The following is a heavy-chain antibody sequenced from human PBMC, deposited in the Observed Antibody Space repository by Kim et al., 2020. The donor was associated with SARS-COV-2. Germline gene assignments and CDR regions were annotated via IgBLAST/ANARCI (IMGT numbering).Heavy chain of an antibody. Sequence: SETLSLTCTVSGGSISSYYWSWIRQPPGKGLEWIGYIYYSGSTNYNPSLKSRVTISVDTSKNQFSLKLSSVTAADTAVYYCARAPITGTPYYYYYGMDVWGQGTTVTVSS. J-gene: IGHJ6*02. CDR3: ARAPITGTPYYYYYGMDV. V-gene: IGHV4-59*13. D-gene: IGHD1-7*01. CDR1: GGSISSYY. CDR2: IYYSGST.